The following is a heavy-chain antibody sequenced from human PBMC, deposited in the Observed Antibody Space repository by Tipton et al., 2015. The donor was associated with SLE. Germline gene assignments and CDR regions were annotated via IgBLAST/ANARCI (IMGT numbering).Heavy chain of an antibody. J-gene: IGHJ3*02. CDR3: ARQANVVVTAMPDAFDI. Sequence: VQLLQSGAEVKKPGESLKISCKGSGYSFTSYWIGWVRQMPGKGLEWMGIIYPGDSDTRYSPSFQGQVTISADKSISTAYLQWSSLKASDTAMYYCARQANVVVTAMPDAFDIWGQGTMVTVSS. CDR1: GYSFTSYW. D-gene: IGHD2-21*02. V-gene: IGHV5-51*01. CDR2: IYPGDSDT.